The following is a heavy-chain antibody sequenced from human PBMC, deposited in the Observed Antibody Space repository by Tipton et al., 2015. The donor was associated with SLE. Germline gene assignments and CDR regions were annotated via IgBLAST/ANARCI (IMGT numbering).Heavy chain of an antibody. J-gene: IGHJ3*02. CDR3: ARPIDYSSSWTDAFDI. CDR1: GGSISSHY. Sequence: TLSLTCTVSGGSISSHYWSWLRQPPGKGLEWIGRIYTSGSTNYNPSLKSRVTMSVDTSKNQFSLKLSSVTAADTAVYYCARPIDYSSSWTDAFDIWGQGTMVTVSS. CDR2: IYTSGST. V-gene: IGHV4-4*07. D-gene: IGHD6-13*01.